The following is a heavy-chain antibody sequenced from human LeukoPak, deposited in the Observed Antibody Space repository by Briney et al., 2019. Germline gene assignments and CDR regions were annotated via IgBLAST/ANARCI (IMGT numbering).Heavy chain of an antibody. V-gene: IGHV1-46*01. CDR2: INPSGGST. CDR1: GYTFTSYY. D-gene: IGHD2-2*02. CDR3: ASSLYCSSTSCYTSIGY. J-gene: IGHJ4*02. Sequence: ASVKVSCKAFGYTFTSYYIHWVRQAPGQGLEWMGIINPSGGSTTYAQRFQGRVTMTRDTPTSTVYMELSSLRSEDTAVYYCASSLYCSSTSCYTSIGYWGQGTLVTVSS.